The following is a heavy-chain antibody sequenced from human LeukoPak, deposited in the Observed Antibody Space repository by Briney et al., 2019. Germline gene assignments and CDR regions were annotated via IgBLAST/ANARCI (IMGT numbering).Heavy chain of an antibody. D-gene: IGHD3-10*01. V-gene: IGHV4-4*07. J-gene: IGHJ4*02. CDR2: IYTSGST. CDR1: GGSISSYY. Sequence: PSETLSLTCTVSGGSISSYYWSWIRQPAGKGLEWIGRIYTSGSTNYNPSLKSRVTMSVDTSKNQFSLKLSSVTAADTAVYYCARDFDSGSYYGGQFDYWGQGTLVTVSS. CDR3: ARDFDSGSYYGGQFDY.